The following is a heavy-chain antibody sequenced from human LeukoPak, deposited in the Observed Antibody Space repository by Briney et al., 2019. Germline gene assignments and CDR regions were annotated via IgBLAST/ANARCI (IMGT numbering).Heavy chain of an antibody. D-gene: IGHD6-19*01. V-gene: IGHV1-8*02. CDR1: GGTFSSYA. J-gene: IGHJ4*02. Sequence: ASVKVSCKASGGTFSSYAINWVRQATGQGLEWMGWMNPNSGNTGYAQKFQGRVTMTRNTSISTAYMELSSLRSEDTAVYYCARGLSYSSGWNYWGQGTLVTVSS. CDR3: ARGLSYSSGWNY. CDR2: MNPNSGNT.